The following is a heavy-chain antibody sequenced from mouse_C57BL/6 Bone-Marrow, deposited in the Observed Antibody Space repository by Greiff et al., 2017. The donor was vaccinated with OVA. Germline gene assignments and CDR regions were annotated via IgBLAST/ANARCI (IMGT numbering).Heavy chain of an antibody. CDR3: ARGHYAMYY. CDR1: GYAFTNYL. J-gene: IGHJ4*01. Sequence: QVQLQQSGAELVRPGTSVKVSCKASGYAFTNYLIEWVKQRPGQGLEWIGVINPGSGGTNYNEKFKGKATLTADKSSSTAYMQLSSLTSEDSAVYFCARGHYAMYYWGQGTSVTVSS. CDR2: INPGSGGT. V-gene: IGHV1-54*01.